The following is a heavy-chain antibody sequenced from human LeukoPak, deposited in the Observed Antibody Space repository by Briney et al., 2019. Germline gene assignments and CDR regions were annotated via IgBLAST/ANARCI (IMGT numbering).Heavy chain of an antibody. CDR1: GGSFSGYY. J-gene: IGHJ4*02. CDR3: ASRSSYGFEPPIQIDY. V-gene: IGHV4-34*01. Sequence: PSETLSLTCAVYGGSFSGYYWSWIRQPPGKGLEWIGEINHSGSTNYNPSLKSRVTISVDTSKNQFSLKLSSVTAADTAVYYCASRSSYGFEPPIQIDYWGQGTLVTVSS. D-gene: IGHD5-18*01. CDR2: INHSGST.